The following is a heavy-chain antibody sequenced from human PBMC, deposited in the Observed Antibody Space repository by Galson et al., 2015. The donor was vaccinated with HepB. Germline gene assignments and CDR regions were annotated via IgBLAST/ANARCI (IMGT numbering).Heavy chain of an antibody. Sequence: SVKVSCKGSGFTFIGYHIHWARQAPGQGLEWLGRINPNGGATTYAQKFQGRVTLTRTTSSKTAYMELTSFKPDDSAVYYCARDLRPTNFGVFTLDYWGQGSLVTVSS. D-gene: IGHD3-3*01. CDR3: ARDLRPTNFGVFTLDY. V-gene: IGHV1-2*06. CDR2: INPNGGAT. CDR1: GFTFIGYH. J-gene: IGHJ4*02.